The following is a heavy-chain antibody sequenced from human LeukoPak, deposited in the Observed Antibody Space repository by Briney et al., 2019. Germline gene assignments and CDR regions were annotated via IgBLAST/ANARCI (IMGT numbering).Heavy chain of an antibody. J-gene: IGHJ4*02. Sequence: GGSLRLSCAASGFTFTSYWMTWVRQAPGKGLEWVGNTKHDGSERYYVDSVKGRFTISRDNVPNTLFLQMDSLRAEDTAVYYCARGGLYGDYYFDYWGQRTLVTVTS. CDR2: TKHDGSER. CDR3: ARGGLYGDYYFDY. D-gene: IGHD2-8*01. V-gene: IGHV3-7*04. CDR1: GFTFTSYW.